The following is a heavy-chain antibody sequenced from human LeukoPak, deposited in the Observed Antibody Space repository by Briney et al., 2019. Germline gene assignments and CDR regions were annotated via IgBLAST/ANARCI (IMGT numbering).Heavy chain of an antibody. CDR1: GYTFTSYT. Sequence: ASVKVSCKASGYTFTSYTISWVRQAPGQGLEWMGRIIPILGIANYAQKFQGRVTITADKSTSTAYMELSSLRSEDTAVYYCARDMGYGGNSNGAFDIWGQGTMVTVSS. J-gene: IGHJ3*02. CDR3: ARDMGYGGNSNGAFDI. D-gene: IGHD4-23*01. V-gene: IGHV1-69*04. CDR2: IIPILGIA.